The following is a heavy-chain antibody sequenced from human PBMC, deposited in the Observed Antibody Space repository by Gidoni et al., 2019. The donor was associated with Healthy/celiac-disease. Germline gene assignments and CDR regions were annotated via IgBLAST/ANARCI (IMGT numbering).Heavy chain of an antibody. CDR1: GFTFSSYA. D-gene: IGHD1-1*01. J-gene: IGHJ4*02. CDR3: AKYKQGTGTTLDY. Sequence: EVQLLESGGGLVQPGGSLRLSCAASGFTFSSYAMSWVRQAPGKGLEWVSAMSGSGGSTYYADSVKGRFTISRDNSKNTLYLQMNSLRAEDTAVYYCAKYKQGTGTTLDYWGQGTLVTVSS. CDR2: MSGSGGST. V-gene: IGHV3-23*01.